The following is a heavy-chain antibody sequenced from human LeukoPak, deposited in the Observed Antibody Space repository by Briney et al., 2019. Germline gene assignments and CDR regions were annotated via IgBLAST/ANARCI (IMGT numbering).Heavy chain of an antibody. V-gene: IGHV5-51*01. Sequence: RGESLKISCKGSGYSSTSYWIGWVRQMPGKGLEWMGIIYPGDSDNRYSPSFQGQVTISADKSISTAYLQWSSLKASDTAMYYCARHNKQQLYDAFDIWGQGTMVTVSS. CDR2: IYPGDSDN. J-gene: IGHJ3*02. CDR3: ARHNKQQLYDAFDI. D-gene: IGHD6-13*01. CDR1: GYSSTSYW.